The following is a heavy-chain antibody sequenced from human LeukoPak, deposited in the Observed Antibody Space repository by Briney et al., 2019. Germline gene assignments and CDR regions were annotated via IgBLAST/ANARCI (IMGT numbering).Heavy chain of an antibody. CDR2: LVEDGVYK. D-gene: IGHD3-10*01. Sequence: GGSLRLSCAASGFSFSNYSMRWGRQAPGKGLERGGHLVEDGVYKYYADSVKGRFTISRDDSTNTVYLHLSSLRAEDTAVSYGAKDLIARVRGSDMEVWGQGTRVTVSS. CDR3: AKDLIARVRGSDMEV. J-gene: IGHJ6*02. CDR1: GFSFSNYS. V-gene: IGHV3-30*18.